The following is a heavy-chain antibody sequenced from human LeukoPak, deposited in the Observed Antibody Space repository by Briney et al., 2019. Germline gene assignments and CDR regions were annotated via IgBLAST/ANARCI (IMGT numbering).Heavy chain of an antibody. CDR3: ASRDPCSGGSCYGLGY. J-gene: IGHJ4*02. CDR2: ISDSGDWT. Sequence: GGSLRLSCAASGFTFSSYAMNWVRQAPGKGLEWVSTISDSGDWTQYADSVKGRFTISRDNSKNTLYLLMNSLRAEDTAVYYCASRDPCSGGSCYGLGYRGQGTLVTVSS. V-gene: IGHV3-23*01. D-gene: IGHD2-15*01. CDR1: GFTFSSYA.